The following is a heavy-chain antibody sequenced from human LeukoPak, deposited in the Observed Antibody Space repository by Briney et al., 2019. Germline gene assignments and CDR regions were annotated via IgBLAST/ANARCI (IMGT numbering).Heavy chain of an antibody. V-gene: IGHV4-34*01. J-gene: IGHJ5*02. CDR2: INHSGST. Sequence: KTSETLSLTCAVYGGSFSGYYWSWIRQPPGKGLEWIGEINHSGSTNYNPSLKSRVTISVDTSKNQFSLKLSSVTAADTAVYYCAREKRWFGATRVNWLDPWGQGTLVTVSS. CDR1: GGSFSGYY. CDR3: AREKRWFGATRVNWLDP. D-gene: IGHD3-10*01.